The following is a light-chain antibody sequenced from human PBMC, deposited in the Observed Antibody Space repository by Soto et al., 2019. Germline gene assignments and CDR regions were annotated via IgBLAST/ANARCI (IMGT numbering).Light chain of an antibody. CDR3: QQYENLPT. V-gene: IGKV1-33*01. CDR1: QNINNY. CDR2: DAS. J-gene: IGKJ5*01. Sequence: DIQMTNSPSSLCACVVDRVTITCRASQNINNYLNWYQQKPGRAPKLLIYDASKLEAGVPSRFRGSGSGTDFTFTISRLQPEDIATYYCQQYENLPTFGQGTRLEIK.